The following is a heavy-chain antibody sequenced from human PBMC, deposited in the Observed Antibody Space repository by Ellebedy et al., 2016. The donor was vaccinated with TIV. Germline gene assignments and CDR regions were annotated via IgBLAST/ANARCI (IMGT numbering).Heavy chain of an antibody. D-gene: IGHD3-10*01. CDR1: GGSFSGYF. V-gene: IGHV4-34*01. CDR3: ARARGQYLYGSGSYFTN. J-gene: IGHJ4*02. Sequence: MPSETLSLTCGVYGGSFSGYFWSWIRQPPGTGLEWIGEVNPSGTTNDNPSLKSRVTISVDTPKKQFYLRLTSVTAADTAVYYCARARGQYLYGSGSYFTNWGQGEMVTVSS. CDR2: VNPSGTT.